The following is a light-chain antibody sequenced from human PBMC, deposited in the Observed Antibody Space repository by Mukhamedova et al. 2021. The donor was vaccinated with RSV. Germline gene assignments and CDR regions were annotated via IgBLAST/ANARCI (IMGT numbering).Light chain of an antibody. CDR3: GSYTSSNTYV. CDR2: EVN. CDR1: SSDVGGYNF. Sequence: ITISCTGTSSDVGGYNFVSWYQQHPGKAPKLLIYEVNNRPSGVSNRFSGSKSGNTASLTISGLQAEDEADYYCGSYTSSNTYVF. V-gene: IGLV2-14*01. J-gene: IGLJ1*01.